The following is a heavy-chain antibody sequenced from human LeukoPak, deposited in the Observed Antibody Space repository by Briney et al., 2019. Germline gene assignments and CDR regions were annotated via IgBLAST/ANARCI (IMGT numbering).Heavy chain of an antibody. CDR2: VNQDGTEK. CDR1: GFNFGDSR. J-gene: IGHJ4*02. CDR3: VKGDWYFES. D-gene: IGHD2-21*01. V-gene: IGHV3-7*04. Sequence: PGGSLILSCAASGFNFGDSRMTWVRQAPGKGLQWVANVNQDGTEKHFLDSVEGRFTISRDNAKKSLYLQMSSLRPEDTALYFCVKGDWYFESWGQGTLVTVSS.